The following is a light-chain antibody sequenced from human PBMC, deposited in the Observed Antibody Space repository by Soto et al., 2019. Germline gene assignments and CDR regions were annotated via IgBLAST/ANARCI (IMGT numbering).Light chain of an antibody. V-gene: IGLV2-14*01. Sequence: QSALTQPASVSGSPGQSITISCTGTTSDVGGYNYVSWYQQHPGKAPKLMIYEVSNRPSGVSNRFSGSKSGNTASLTISGLQAEDEAAYYCFSYTTGSAPYVFGTGPKVTVL. CDR3: FSYTTGSAPYV. J-gene: IGLJ1*01. CDR1: TSDVGGYNY. CDR2: EVS.